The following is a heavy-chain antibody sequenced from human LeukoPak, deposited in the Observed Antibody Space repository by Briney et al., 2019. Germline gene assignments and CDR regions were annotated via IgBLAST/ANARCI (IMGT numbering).Heavy chain of an antibody. CDR3: AYSSWGAFDY. CDR1: GVTFSSYA. Sequence: PGGSLRPSCAASGVTFSSYAMHWVRQAPGKGLEWVAVISYDGSNKYYADSVKGRFTISRDNSKNTLYLQMNSLRAEDTAVYYCAYSSWGAFDYWGQGTLVTVSS. D-gene: IGHD3-16*01. V-gene: IGHV3-30-3*01. CDR2: ISYDGSNK. J-gene: IGHJ4*02.